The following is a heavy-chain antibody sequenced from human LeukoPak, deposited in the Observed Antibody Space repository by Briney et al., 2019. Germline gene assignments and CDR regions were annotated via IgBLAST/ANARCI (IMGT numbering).Heavy chain of an antibody. CDR3: ATLPGTGTIPDAFDI. CDR2: ISGSGGST. Sequence: GGSLRLSCVASGFTFKSYSINWVRQAPGKGLEWVSAISGSGGSTYYADSVKGRFTISRDNAKNTLYLQMNSLRAEDTAVYYCATLPGTGTIPDAFDIWGQGTMVTVSS. J-gene: IGHJ3*02. D-gene: IGHD3/OR15-3a*01. CDR1: GFTFKSYS. V-gene: IGHV3-23*01.